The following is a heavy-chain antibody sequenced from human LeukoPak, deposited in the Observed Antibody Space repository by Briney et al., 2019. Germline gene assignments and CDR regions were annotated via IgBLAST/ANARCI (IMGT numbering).Heavy chain of an antibody. D-gene: IGHD3-22*01. CDR2: INPNSGGT. J-gene: IGHJ6*02. Sequence: GASVKVSCKASGYTFTGYYMHWVRQAPGQGLEWMGWINPNSGGTNYAQKFQGRVTMTRDTSISTAYMELRSLRSDDTAVYYCARSYYDSSGYYYYYGMDVWGQGTTVTVSS. CDR1: GYTFTGYY. CDR3: ARSYYDSSGYYYYYGMDV. V-gene: IGHV1-2*02.